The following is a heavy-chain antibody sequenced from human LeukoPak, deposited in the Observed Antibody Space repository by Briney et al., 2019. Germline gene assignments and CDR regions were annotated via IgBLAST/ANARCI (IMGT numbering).Heavy chain of an antibody. J-gene: IGHJ6*02. D-gene: IGHD3-3*01. CDR1: GFTVINSY. CDR2: IYSGGST. V-gene: IGHV3-66*01. Sequence: GGSLRLSRAASGFTVINSYMSWVRQAPGKGLEWVSVIYSGGSTYYADSVKGRFTISRDNSKNTLYLQMNSLRAEDTAVYYCARDQYDFWSGWFGMDVWGQGTTVTVSS. CDR3: ARDQYDFWSGWFGMDV.